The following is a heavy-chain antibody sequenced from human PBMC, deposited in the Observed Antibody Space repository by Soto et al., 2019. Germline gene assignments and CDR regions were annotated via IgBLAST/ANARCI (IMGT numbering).Heavy chain of an antibody. J-gene: IGHJ6*02. CDR1: GFTFTSSA. D-gene: IGHD3-10*01. CDR2: IVVGSGNT. V-gene: IGHV1-58*02. Sequence: SVKVSCKASGFTFTSSAMQWVRQARGQRLEWIGWIVVGSGNTNYAQKFQERVTITRDMSTSTAYMELSSLRSEDTAVYYCAADQGDYYAPPDYYYYGMDVWGQGTTVTVSS. CDR3: AADQGDYYAPPDYYYYGMDV.